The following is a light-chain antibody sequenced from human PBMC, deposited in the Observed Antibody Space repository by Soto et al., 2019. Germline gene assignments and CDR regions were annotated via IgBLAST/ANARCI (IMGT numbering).Light chain of an antibody. Sequence: ELVMTQSPATLSVSPGERAALSCRASQSVSSNLAWYQQKPGQAPRILIYGESTRATGIPARFSGSGSGTELTLTISRLQSEDFAVYYCQKYNNWPRTCGQGTKVDI. CDR1: QSVSSN. CDR3: QKYNNWPRT. J-gene: IGKJ1*01. V-gene: IGKV3-15*01. CDR2: GES.